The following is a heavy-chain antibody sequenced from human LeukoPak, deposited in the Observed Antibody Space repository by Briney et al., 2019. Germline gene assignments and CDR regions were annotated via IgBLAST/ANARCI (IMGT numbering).Heavy chain of an antibody. J-gene: IGHJ2*01. CDR3: ARAIVTPSGYVWYFDL. D-gene: IGHD3-3*01. CDR1: GGSISSGGYW. Sequence: SETLSLTCAVSGGSISSGGYWWSWIRQYPGKGLEWIGYIYYSGSIYYNPSLRSRVTMSVDTSQNQYSLKLNSVTAADTAVYYCARAIVTPSGYVWYFDLWGRGTLVTVSS. CDR2: IYYSGSI. V-gene: IGHV4-31*11.